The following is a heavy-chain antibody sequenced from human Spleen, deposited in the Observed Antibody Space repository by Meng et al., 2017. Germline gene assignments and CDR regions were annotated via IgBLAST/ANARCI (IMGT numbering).Heavy chain of an antibody. CDR1: GYTFSGYY. CDR2: INPNSGGT. CDR3: ARGISGTSGY. Sequence: ASVKVSCKASGYTFSGYYMHWVRQARGQGLEWMGWINPNSGGTNYAENFQGRVTMTRDTSISTAYMELSRLRSDDTAVYYCARGISGTSGYWGQGTLVTVSS. D-gene: IGHD1-20*01. V-gene: IGHV1-2*02. J-gene: IGHJ4*02.